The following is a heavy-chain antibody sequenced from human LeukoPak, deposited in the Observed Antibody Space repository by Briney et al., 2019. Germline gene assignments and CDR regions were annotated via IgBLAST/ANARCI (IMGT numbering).Heavy chain of an antibody. V-gene: IGHV4-59*01. J-gene: IGHJ4*02. CDR3: ARDGYGGIDY. CDR1: GGSMSTYY. D-gene: IGHD4-23*01. CDR2: IYHSGST. Sequence: SETLSLTCTVSGGSMSTYYWSWIRQPPGKGLKWIAYIYHSGSTNYNPSLKSRVTISVDTSKNQFSVKLNSVTAADTAVYYCARDGYGGIDYWGQGILVTVSS.